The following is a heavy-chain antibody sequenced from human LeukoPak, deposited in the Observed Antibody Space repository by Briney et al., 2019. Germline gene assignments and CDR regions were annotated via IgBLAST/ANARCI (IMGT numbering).Heavy chain of an antibody. D-gene: IGHD3-9*01. Sequence: GASVKVSCKASGYTFTGYYMHWVRQAPGQGLEWMGWINPNSGGTNYAQKFQGRVTMTRDTSICTAYMELSRLRSDDTAVYYCARGVQLRYFDWLLPYFDYWGQGTLVAVSS. CDR3: ARGVQLRYFDWLLPYFDY. V-gene: IGHV1-2*02. CDR2: INPNSGGT. J-gene: IGHJ4*02. CDR1: GYTFTGYY.